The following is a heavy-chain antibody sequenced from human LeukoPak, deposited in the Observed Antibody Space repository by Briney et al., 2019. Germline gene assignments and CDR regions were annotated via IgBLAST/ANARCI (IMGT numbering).Heavy chain of an antibody. CDR3: ARGLSAIVY. V-gene: IGHV4-39*07. CDR1: GGSISSSSNY. CDR2: ISYSGST. J-gene: IGHJ4*02. D-gene: IGHD2-15*01. Sequence: SETLSLTCTVSGGSISSSSNYWGWLRRPPGKGLEWIGSISYSGSTYYNPSLKSRVTISVDTSKNQFSLKLSSVTAADTAVYYCARGLSAIVYWGQGTLVAVSS.